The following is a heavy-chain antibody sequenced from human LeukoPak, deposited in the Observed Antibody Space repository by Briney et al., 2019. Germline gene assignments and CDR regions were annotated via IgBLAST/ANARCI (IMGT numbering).Heavy chain of an antibody. CDR1: GGSISSYY. J-gene: IGHJ4*02. D-gene: IGHD4-17*01. Sequence: SETLSLTCTVSGGSISSYYWTWIRQPPGKGLEWIGYVYYSGITNSNPSLTSRVTIEVDTSKNQFSLRLTSVTAADTAVYYCAREGDYSNFDYWGQGTLVTVSS. CDR3: AREGDYSNFDY. V-gene: IGHV4-59*01. CDR2: VYYSGIT.